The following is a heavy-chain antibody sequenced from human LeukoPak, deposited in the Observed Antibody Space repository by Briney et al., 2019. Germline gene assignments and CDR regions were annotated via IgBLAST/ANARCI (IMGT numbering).Heavy chain of an antibody. CDR1: GGSISSGSYY. D-gene: IGHD5-18*01. Sequence: SQTLSLTCTVSGGSISSGSYYGSWIRQPAGKGLEWIGRIYTSGSTNYNPSLKRRVTISVDTSKNHFYLKLRSVTAADTAVYYCAVTGYSYGTTWGQGTLITASS. V-gene: IGHV4-61*02. CDR3: AVTGYSYGTT. J-gene: IGHJ4*02. CDR2: IYTSGST.